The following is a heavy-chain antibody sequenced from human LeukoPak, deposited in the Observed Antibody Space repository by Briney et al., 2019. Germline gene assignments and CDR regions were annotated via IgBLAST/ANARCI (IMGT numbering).Heavy chain of an antibody. CDR3: ARSDY. Sequence: GGSLRLSCAASAFTFSGYEMNWVRQAPGKGLEWLSYISSNSNTIYYADSVKGRFTISRDNPKTSLYLQMNSLRAEDAAVYYCARSDYWGRGTLVTVSS. J-gene: IGHJ4*02. CDR2: ISSNSNTI. V-gene: IGHV3-48*03. CDR1: AFTFSGYE.